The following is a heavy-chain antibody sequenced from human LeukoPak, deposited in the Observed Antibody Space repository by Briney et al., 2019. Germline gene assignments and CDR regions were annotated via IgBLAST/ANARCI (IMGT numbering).Heavy chain of an antibody. D-gene: IGHD3-3*01. CDR2: INHSGST. CDR3: ARGGLYYDFWSGRDIGTFDP. CDR1: GGSFSGYY. J-gene: IGHJ5*02. Sequence: SETLSLTCAVYGGSFSGYYWSWIRQPPGKGLEWIGEINHSGSTNYNPSLKSRVTLSVDTCKNQFSLKLSSVTAADTAVYYCARGGLYYDFWSGRDIGTFDPWGQGTLVTVSS. V-gene: IGHV4-34*01.